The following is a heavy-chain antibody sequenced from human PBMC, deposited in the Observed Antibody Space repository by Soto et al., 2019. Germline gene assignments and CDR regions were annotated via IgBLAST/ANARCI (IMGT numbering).Heavy chain of an antibody. Sequence: GGSLRLSCAASGFTFSSYAMTWVRQGPGKGLEWVSAISNSGDITYFADSARGRFTISRDNSQNTLYLQMNSLRAEDTAIYFCAKARGYPWYFDYWGQGTLVTVSS. D-gene: IGHD5-12*01. CDR3: AKARGYPWYFDY. J-gene: IGHJ4*01. CDR1: GFTFSSYA. CDR2: ISNSGDIT. V-gene: IGHV3-23*01.